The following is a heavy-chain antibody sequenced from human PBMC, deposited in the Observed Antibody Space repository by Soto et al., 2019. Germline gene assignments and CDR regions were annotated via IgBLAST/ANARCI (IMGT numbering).Heavy chain of an antibody. V-gene: IGHV4-30-2*01. CDR2: IYHSGST. D-gene: IGHD3-22*01. CDR3: ARVAIVPYYFDY. CDR1: GGSISSGGYS. Sequence: PSETLSLTCAVSGGSISSGGYSWSWIRQPPGKGLEWIGYIYHSGSTYYNPSLKSRVTISVDRSKNQFSLKLSSVTAADTAVYYCARVAIVPYYFDYWGQGTMVTVYS. J-gene: IGHJ4*02.